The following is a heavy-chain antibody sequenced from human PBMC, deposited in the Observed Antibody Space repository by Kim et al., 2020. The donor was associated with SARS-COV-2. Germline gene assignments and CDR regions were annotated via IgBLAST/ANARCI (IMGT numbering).Heavy chain of an antibody. CDR2: INHSGST. CDR3: ARVGRFLEWLLSNHYYYYMDV. Sequence: SETLSLTCAVYGGSFSGYNWSWIRQPPGKRLEWIGEINHSGSTNYNPSLKSRVTISVDTSKNQFSLKLSSVTAADTAVYYCARVGRFLEWLLSNHYYYYMDVWGKGTTVTVSS. V-gene: IGHV4-34*01. J-gene: IGHJ6*03. D-gene: IGHD3-3*01. CDR1: GGSFSGYN.